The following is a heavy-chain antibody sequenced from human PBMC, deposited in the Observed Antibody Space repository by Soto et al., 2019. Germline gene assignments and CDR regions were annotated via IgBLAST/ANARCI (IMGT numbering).Heavy chain of an antibody. J-gene: IGHJ3*02. CDR3: ARHPYPAARRSDDAFDI. CDR2: IYPGDSDT. CDR1: GYSFTSYW. Sequence: GESLKISCKGSGYSFTSYWIGWVRQMPGKGLEWMGIIYPGDSDTRYSPSFQGQVTISADKSISTAYLQWSSLKASDTAMYYCARHPYPAARRSDDAFDIWGQGTMVTVSS. V-gene: IGHV5-51*01. D-gene: IGHD6-6*01.